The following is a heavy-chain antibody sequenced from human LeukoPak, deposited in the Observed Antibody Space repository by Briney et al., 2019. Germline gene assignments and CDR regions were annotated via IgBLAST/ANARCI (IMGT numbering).Heavy chain of an antibody. CDR3: AKDHIVVVVAATPDY. Sequence: GGSLRLSCAASGFTFSSYGMHWVRQAPGKGLEWVADISYDGSNKYYADSVKGRFTISRDNSKNTLYLQMNSLRAEDTAVYYCAKDHIVVVVAATPDYWGQGTLVTVSS. J-gene: IGHJ4*02. V-gene: IGHV3-30*18. CDR2: ISYDGSNK. D-gene: IGHD2-15*01. CDR1: GFTFSSYG.